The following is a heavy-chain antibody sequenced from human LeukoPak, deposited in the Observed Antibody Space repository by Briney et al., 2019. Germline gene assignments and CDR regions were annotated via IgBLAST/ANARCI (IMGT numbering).Heavy chain of an antibody. D-gene: IGHD5-18*01. CDR2: INPNSGGT. CDR1: GYTFIDYY. CDR3: ARGHSYGCSSWFDP. V-gene: IGHV1-2*06. J-gene: IGHJ5*02. Sequence: ASVKVSCKASGYTFIDYYIHWVRQAPGQGLEWMGRINPNSGGTNYAQKFQGNVTMTRDTSISTAYMELSRLRSDDTAVYYCARGHSYGCSSWFDPWGQGSLGTVSS.